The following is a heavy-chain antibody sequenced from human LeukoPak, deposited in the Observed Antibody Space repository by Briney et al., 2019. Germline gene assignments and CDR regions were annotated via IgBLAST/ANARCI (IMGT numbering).Heavy chain of an antibody. CDR1: GYSISSGYY. Sequence: SETLSLTCTVSGYSISSGYYWGWIRQSPGKGLEWIGSIYHSGSTYYNPSLKSRVTISVDTSKNQFSLKLSSVTAADTAVYYCARESGEYYDFWSGYWYYFDYWGQGTLVTVSS. D-gene: IGHD3-3*01. V-gene: IGHV4-38-2*02. J-gene: IGHJ4*02. CDR3: ARESGEYYDFWSGYWYYFDY. CDR2: IYHSGST.